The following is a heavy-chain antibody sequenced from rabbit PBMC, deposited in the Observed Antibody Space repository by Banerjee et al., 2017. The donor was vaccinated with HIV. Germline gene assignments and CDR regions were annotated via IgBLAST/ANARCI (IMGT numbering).Heavy chain of an antibody. Sequence: QEQLEESGGDLVKPEGSLKVSCKASGFDLSDYYYMCWVRQAPGKGLELIACIYTNGGSTWYASCVNGRFTISRSTSLNTVNLKMTSLTAADTATYFCARDLAGVIGWNFNLWGPGTLVTVS. CDR1: GFDLSDYYY. J-gene: IGHJ4*01. D-gene: IGHD4-1*01. V-gene: IGHV1S43*01. CDR3: ARDLAGVIGWNFNL. CDR2: IYTNGGST.